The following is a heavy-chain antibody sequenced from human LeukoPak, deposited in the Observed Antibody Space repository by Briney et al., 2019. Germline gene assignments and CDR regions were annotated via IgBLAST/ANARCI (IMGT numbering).Heavy chain of an antibody. V-gene: IGHV3-74*01. Sequence: PGGSLRLSCAASGFNYGSDWMHWIRQAPGKGLAWVSRIDTDGSGTSYADSVKGRFTISRDNAKSALYLQMNSLRAEDTAVYYCAKKRFGELYFNYFDYWGQGTLVTVSS. CDR2: IDTDGSGT. CDR3: AKKRFGELYFNYFDY. J-gene: IGHJ4*02. D-gene: IGHD3-10*01. CDR1: GFNYGSDW.